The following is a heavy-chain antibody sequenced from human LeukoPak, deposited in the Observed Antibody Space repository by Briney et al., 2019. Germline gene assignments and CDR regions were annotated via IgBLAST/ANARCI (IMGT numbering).Heavy chain of an antibody. CDR3: ARYSSGRYSQRKHAFDI. CDR2: INHSGST. Sequence: SETLSLTCAVYGGSFSGYYWSWIRQPPGKGLEWIGEINHSGSTNYNPSLKSRVTISVDTSKNQFSLKLSSVTAADTAVYYCARYSSGRYSQRKHAFDIWGQGTMVTVSS. CDR1: GGSFSGYY. J-gene: IGHJ3*02. V-gene: IGHV4-34*01. D-gene: IGHD6-19*01.